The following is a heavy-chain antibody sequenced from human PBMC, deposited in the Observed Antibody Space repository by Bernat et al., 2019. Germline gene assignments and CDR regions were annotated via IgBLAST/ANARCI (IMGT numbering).Heavy chain of an antibody. CDR1: GYTFINYD. CDR3: ARDHKSLAFYGWDV. Sequence: QGQLVQSGPEVKRPGASVRVSCKASGYTFINYDITWVRQAPGKGLGWMGWISAHSGNTNYGQKFQGRVTMNTETSTNTAYMELRSLRTNDTAVYYCARDHKSLAFYGWDVWGQGTAVSVSS. V-gene: IGHV1-18*01. D-gene: IGHD6-19*01. J-gene: IGHJ6*02. CDR2: ISAHSGNT.